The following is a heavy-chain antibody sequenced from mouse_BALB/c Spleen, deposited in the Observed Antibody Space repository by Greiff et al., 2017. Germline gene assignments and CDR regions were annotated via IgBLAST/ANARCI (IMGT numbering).Heavy chain of an antibody. V-gene: IGHV5-12-1*01. J-gene: IGHJ2*01. CDR3: ARHPNYDYDRGGDFDY. D-gene: IGHD2-4*01. CDR2: ISSGGGST. CDR1: GFAFSSYD. Sequence: EVKLVESGGGLVKPGGSLKLSCAASGFAFSSYDMSWVRQTPEKRLEWVAYISSGGGSTYYPDTVKGRFTISRDNAKNTLYLQMSSLKSEDTAMYYCARHPNYDYDRGGDFDYWGQGTTLTVSS.